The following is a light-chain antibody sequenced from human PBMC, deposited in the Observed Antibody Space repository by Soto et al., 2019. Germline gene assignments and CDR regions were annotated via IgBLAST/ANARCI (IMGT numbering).Light chain of an antibody. CDR3: QTWGTGPVV. Sequence: QPVLTQSPSASASLGASVKFTCTLSSGHSSNAVAWHQQQPEKGPRYLMKLNSDGSHSKGDGIPDRFSGSSSGAERYLTISRLQSEDEADYYCQTWGTGPVVFGGGTKVTVL. V-gene: IGLV4-69*01. CDR1: SGHSSNA. CDR2: LNSDGSH. J-gene: IGLJ2*01.